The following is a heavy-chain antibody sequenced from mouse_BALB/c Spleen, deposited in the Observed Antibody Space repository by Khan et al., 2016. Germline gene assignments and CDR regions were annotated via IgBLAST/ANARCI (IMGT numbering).Heavy chain of an antibody. CDR1: GYSITSDYA. D-gene: IGHD2-14*01. V-gene: IGHV3-2*02. CDR3: ARWRRYASFDY. J-gene: IGHJ2*01. CDR2: ISYSGST. Sequence: EVQLQESGPGLVKPSQSLSLTCTVTGYSITSDYAWNWIRQFPGNKLEWMGYISYSGSTSYNPSLKSRISITRETSKNQFFLQLNSVTTEDTATYYWARWRRYASFDYWGQGTTLTVSS.